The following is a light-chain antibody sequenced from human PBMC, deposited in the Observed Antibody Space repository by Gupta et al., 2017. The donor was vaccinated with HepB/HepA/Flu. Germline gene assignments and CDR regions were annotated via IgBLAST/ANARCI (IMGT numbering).Light chain of an antibody. CDR2: DVN. Sequence: QSALNQPPSVSGSPGQSVTISCTGTSSDVGGYNSVSWYQQHPGKAPKLMIYDVNNRPSGVPDRFSGSKSGNTASLTISGLQAEDEADYHCCSYAGDSSYVFGSGTKVTVL. J-gene: IGLJ1*01. V-gene: IGLV2-11*01. CDR3: CSYAGDSSYV. CDR1: SSDVGGYNS.